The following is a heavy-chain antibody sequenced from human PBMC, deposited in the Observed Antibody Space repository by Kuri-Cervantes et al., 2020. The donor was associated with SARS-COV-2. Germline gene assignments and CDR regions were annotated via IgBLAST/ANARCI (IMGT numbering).Heavy chain of an antibody. CDR3: ARQMEQWLVRNWFDP. V-gene: IGHV1-46*01. J-gene: IGHJ5*02. CDR2: INPSGGST. D-gene: IGHD6-19*01. CDR1: GYTFTSYA. Sequence: ASVKVSCKASGYTFTSYAMHWVRQAPGQGLEWMGIINPSGGSTSYAQKFQGRVTMTRDTSTSTVYMELSSLRSEDTAVYYCARQMEQWLVRNWFDPWGQGTLVTVSS.